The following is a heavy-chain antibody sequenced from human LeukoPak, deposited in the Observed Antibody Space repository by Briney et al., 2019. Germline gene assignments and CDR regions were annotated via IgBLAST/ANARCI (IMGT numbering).Heavy chain of an antibody. CDR1: GGSISSGGFY. V-gene: IGHV4-30-2*01. CDR2: IYHSENT. CDR3: AKVDYGDYSRGGY. J-gene: IGHJ4*02. D-gene: IGHD4-17*01. Sequence: SETLSLTCIVSGGSISSGGFYWSWIRQPQGKGLEWIGYIYHSENTYYNPSLTSRVTISVDRSKKQFSLKLSSVTAADTAIYYCAKVDYGDYSRGGYWGQGTLVTVSS.